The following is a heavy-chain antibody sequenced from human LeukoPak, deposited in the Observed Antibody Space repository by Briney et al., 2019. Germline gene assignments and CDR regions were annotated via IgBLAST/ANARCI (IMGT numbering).Heavy chain of an antibody. CDR2: IDPSDSYT. D-gene: IGHD3-3*01. CDR3: ARHSSGFLEWLSEFYYYGMDV. V-gene: IGHV5-10-1*01. J-gene: IGHJ6*02. CDR1: GYSFTSYW. Sequence: GESLKISCKGSGYSFTSYWISWVRQMPGKGLEWMGRIDPSDSYTNYSPSFQGHVTISADKPISTAYLQWSSLKASDTAMYYCARHSSGFLEWLSEFYYYGMDVWGQGTTVTVSS.